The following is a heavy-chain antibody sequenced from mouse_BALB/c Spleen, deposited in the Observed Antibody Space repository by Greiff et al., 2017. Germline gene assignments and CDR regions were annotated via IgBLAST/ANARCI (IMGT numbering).Heavy chain of an antibody. CDR3: ARQQNWYWYFDV. Sequence: EVKLVESGGGLVQPGGSLKLSCAASGFTFSSYTMSWVRQTPEKRLEWVAYISNGGGSTYYPDTVKGRFTISRDNAKNTLYLQMSSLKSEDTAMYYCARQQNWYWYFDVWGAGTTVTVSS. CDR1: GFTFSSYT. D-gene: IGHD4-1*01. CDR2: ISNGGGST. J-gene: IGHJ1*01. V-gene: IGHV5-12-2*01.